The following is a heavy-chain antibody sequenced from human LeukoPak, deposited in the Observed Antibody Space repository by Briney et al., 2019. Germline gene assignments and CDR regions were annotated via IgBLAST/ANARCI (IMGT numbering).Heavy chain of an antibody. Sequence: GESLKISCKASGYSFSHYWIGWVRQMPGKGLEWMGIIYPGDSDTRHSPSFQGQVTISADKSISTAYLQWSSLKASDTAMYYCARLRAYYNSGSYSYFDYWGQGTLVTVSS. CDR3: ARLRAYYNSGSYSYFDY. D-gene: IGHD3-10*01. CDR2: IYPGDSDT. J-gene: IGHJ4*02. CDR1: GYSFSHYW. V-gene: IGHV5-51*01.